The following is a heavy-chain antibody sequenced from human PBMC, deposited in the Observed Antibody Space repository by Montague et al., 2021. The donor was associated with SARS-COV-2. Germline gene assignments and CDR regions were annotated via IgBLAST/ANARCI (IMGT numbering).Heavy chain of an antibody. Sequence: SVKVSFKASGYTFTDYYIHWVRQAPGQGLEWMGWINPNSGGTNYAQKFQGSVTLTRDTSISTVYMELSRLRPDDTAVYFCARDLEARRFKPMVRGGILPGYYGMDVWGQGTTVTVSS. CDR1: GYTFTDYY. CDR2: INPNSGGT. J-gene: IGHJ6*02. D-gene: IGHD3-10*01. CDR3: ARDLEARRFKPMVRGGILPGYYGMDV. V-gene: IGHV1-2*04.